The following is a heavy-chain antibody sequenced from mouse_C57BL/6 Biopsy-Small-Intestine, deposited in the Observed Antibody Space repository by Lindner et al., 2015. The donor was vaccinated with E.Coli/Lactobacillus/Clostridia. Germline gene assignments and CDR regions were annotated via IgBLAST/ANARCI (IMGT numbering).Heavy chain of an antibody. CDR3: ASSLRSYDLLTPYNYYYMGV. D-gene: IGHD2-12*01. J-gene: IGHJ1*01. Sequence: SVKVSCKASGGTFSNYAISWVRQAPGQGLEWMGGIIPIFDTTKYAQKFQGRVTITADESTTAVYMELSSLRSDDTALCYCASSLRSYDLLTPYNYYYMGVWGQGTTVTVSS. CDR2: IIPIFDTT. V-gene: IGHV1-81*01. CDR1: GGTFSNYA.